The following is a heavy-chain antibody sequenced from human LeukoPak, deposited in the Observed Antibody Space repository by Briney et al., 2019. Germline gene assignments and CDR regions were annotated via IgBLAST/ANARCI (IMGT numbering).Heavy chain of an antibody. Sequence: GGSLRLSCRASGFTFSNYWMHWVRQAPGMGLVWVSRIDPHGGRIRYADFVRGRFTISRDNAKNTLYLQMNSLRVDDTAVYYCARDLVLVDTPGEDFDYWGQGTLVTVSS. CDR1: GFTFSNYW. D-gene: IGHD2-8*02. V-gene: IGHV3-74*01. CDR3: ARDLVLVDTPGEDFDY. J-gene: IGHJ4*02. CDR2: IDPHGGRI.